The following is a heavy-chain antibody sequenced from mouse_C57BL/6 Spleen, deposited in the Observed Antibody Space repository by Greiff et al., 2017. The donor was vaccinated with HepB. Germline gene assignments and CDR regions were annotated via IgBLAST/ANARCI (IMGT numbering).Heavy chain of an antibody. CDR3: ARSGYYDYDGGYFDY. J-gene: IGHJ2*01. V-gene: IGHV1-53*01. Sequence: VQLQQSGTELVKPGASVKLSCKASGYTFTSYWMHWVKQRPGQGLEWIGNINPSNGGTNYNEKFKSKATLTVDKSSSTAYMQLSSLTSEDSAVYYWARSGYYDYDGGYFDYWGQGTTLTVSS. D-gene: IGHD2-4*01. CDR2: INPSNGGT. CDR1: GYTFTSYW.